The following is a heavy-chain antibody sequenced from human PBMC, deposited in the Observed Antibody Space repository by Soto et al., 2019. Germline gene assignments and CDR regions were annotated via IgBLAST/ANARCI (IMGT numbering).Heavy chain of an antibody. CDR3: ARDRDY. CDR1: GGSISSSSYY. V-gene: IGHV4-39*07. Sequence: SETLSLTCTVSGGSISSSSYYWGWIRQPPGKGLEWIGSIYYSGSTYYNPSLTSRVTISVDTSKNQFSLRLSSVTAADTAVYYCARDRDYWGQGTLVTVSS. CDR2: IYYSGST. J-gene: IGHJ4*02.